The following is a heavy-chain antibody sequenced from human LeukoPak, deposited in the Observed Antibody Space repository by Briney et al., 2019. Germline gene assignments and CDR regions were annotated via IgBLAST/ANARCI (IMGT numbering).Heavy chain of an antibody. V-gene: IGHV3-23*01. D-gene: IGHD2-2*01. CDR2: ISGSGGST. J-gene: IGHJ4*02. CDR1: GFTFSSYA. Sequence: GGSLRLSCAASGFTFSSYAMSWVRQAPGKGLEWVSAISGSGGSTYYADSVEGRFTISRDNSKNTLYLQMNSLRAEDTAVYYCAKGAGIVVVRSGKNFDYWGQGALVTVSS. CDR3: AKGAGIVVVRSGKNFDY.